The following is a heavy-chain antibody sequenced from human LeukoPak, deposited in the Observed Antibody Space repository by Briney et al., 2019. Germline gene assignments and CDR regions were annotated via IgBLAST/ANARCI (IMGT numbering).Heavy chain of an antibody. V-gene: IGHV4-59*08. D-gene: IGHD3-22*01. CDR3: ARHGSMIPSYYYGMDV. Sequence: SETLSLTCTVSGGSISSYYWSWIRQPPGKGLEWIGYIYYSGSTIYNPSLKSRVTISVDTSKNQFSLKLSSVTAADTAVYYCARHGSMIPSYYYGMDVWGQGTTVTVSS. CDR1: GGSISSYY. J-gene: IGHJ6*02. CDR2: IYYSGST.